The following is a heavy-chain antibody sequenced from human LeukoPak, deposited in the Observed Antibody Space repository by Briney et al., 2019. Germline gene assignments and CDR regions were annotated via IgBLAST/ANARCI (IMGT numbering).Heavy chain of an antibody. CDR2: IHTSNGAT. Sequence: ASVKVSCKASGYTFSGYYIHWMRQAPGQGLEWLGWIHTSNGATKYAQKFQGRVTMTTDTSFATVYMELSRLTSDDTAVYYCARDPPLWIGWYFDLWGRGTLVIVSS. CDR1: GYTFSGYY. D-gene: IGHD2-2*03. CDR3: ARDPPLWIGWYFDL. J-gene: IGHJ2*01. V-gene: IGHV1-2*02.